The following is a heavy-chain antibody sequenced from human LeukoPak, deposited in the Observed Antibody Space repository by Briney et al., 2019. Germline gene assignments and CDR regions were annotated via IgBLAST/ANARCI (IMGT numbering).Heavy chain of an antibody. CDR1: GIPFSSYS. CDR3: ARDHRGATKLLH. V-gene: IGHV3-21*01. D-gene: IGHD1-26*01. Sequence: GGSLRLSFAASGIPFSSYSMNWVRSAPGKGLGGVSSISCSSSYIYYADSVKGRFTISRDNAKNSLYLKMNSLRAEDTAVYYCARDHRGATKLLHWGQGTLVTVSS. CDR2: ISCSSSYI. J-gene: IGHJ4*02.